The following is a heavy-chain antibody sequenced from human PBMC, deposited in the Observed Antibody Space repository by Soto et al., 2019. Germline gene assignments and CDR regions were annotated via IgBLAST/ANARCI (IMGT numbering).Heavy chain of an antibody. J-gene: IGHJ4*02. CDR2: ISGSGGST. Sequence: GGSLRLSCAASGFTFSSYAMSWVRQAPGKGLEWVSAISGSGGSTYYAGSVKGRFTISRDNSKNTLYLQMNGLRAEDTAVYYCAKDGHYDFWSGYPKNHFFDYWGQGTLVTVSS. V-gene: IGHV3-23*01. D-gene: IGHD3-3*01. CDR3: AKDGHYDFWSGYPKNHFFDY. CDR1: GFTFSSYA.